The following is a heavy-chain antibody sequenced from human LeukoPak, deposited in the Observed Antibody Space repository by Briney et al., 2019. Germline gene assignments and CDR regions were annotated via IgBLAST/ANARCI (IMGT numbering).Heavy chain of an antibody. D-gene: IGHD3-10*01. CDR1: GFTFSSYT. CDR2: ISTSSSYI. CDR3: ARIGVLLWFGESPGAFDI. Sequence: PGGSLRLSCAASGFTFSSYTMNWVRQAPGKGLEWVSSISTSSSYIYYADSVKGRFTISRDNAKKSLYLQMNSLRAEDTAVYYCARIGVLLWFGESPGAFDIWGQGTMVTVSS. J-gene: IGHJ3*02. V-gene: IGHV3-21*01.